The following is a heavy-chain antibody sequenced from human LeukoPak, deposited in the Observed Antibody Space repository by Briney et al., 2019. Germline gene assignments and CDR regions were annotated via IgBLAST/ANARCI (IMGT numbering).Heavy chain of an antibody. V-gene: IGHV4-59*01. Sequence: SETLSLTCTVSGGSISSYYWSWIRQPPGKGLEWIGYIYYSGSTNYNPSLKSRVTISVDTSRNQFSLKLSSVTAADTAVYYCARETGYYGSGSRGYFDLWGRGTLVTVSS. J-gene: IGHJ2*01. D-gene: IGHD3-10*01. CDR3: ARETGYYGSGSRGYFDL. CDR2: IYYSGST. CDR1: GGSISSYY.